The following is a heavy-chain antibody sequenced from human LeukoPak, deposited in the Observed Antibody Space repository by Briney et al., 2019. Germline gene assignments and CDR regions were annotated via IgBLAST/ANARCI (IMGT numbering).Heavy chain of an antibody. V-gene: IGHV4-4*07. D-gene: IGHD6-19*01. CDR3: SNDVGGTNYFYMDV. CDR2: IYTSGST. J-gene: IGHJ6*03. Sequence: PSETLSLTCTVSGGSISSYYWSWIRQPAGKGLEWIRRIYTSGSTNYNPSLKSRVTMSVDTSKNQFSLKLSSVAAAAPAVSSCSNDVGGTNYFYMDVWGKGTTVTVSS. CDR1: GGSISSYY.